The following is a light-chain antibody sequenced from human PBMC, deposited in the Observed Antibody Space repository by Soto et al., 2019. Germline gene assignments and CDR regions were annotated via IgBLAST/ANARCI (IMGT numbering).Light chain of an antibody. CDR1: QGISSF. J-gene: IGKJ5*01. V-gene: IGKV1-9*01. Sequence: IQLTQSPSSLSASVGGRVTITCRASQGISSFLAWYQQEPGKAPKLLISGATTLQSGVPSRFSGSGSGTNFTLTISSLQPEDFATYYCQQFKSYVSFGQGTRLEIK. CDR3: QQFKSYVS. CDR2: GAT.